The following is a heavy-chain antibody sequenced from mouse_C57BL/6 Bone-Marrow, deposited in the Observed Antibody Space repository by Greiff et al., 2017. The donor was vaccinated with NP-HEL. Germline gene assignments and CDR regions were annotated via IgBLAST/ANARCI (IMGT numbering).Heavy chain of an antibody. CDR2: IWWDDDK. CDR3: ARMTDYYGSWY. D-gene: IGHD1-1*01. Sequence: GTRQEGGPGILQPSQTLSLTCSFSGFSLSTFGMGVGWIRQPSGKGLEWLAHIWWDDDKYYNPALKSRLTISKDTSKNQVFLKIANVDTADTATYYCARMTDYYGSWYWGQGTLVTVSA. J-gene: IGHJ3*01. CDR1: GFSLSTFGMG. V-gene: IGHV8-8*01.